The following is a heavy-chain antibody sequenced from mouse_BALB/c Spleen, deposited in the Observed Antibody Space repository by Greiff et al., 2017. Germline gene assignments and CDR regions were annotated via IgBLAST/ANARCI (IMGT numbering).Heavy chain of an antibody. D-gene: IGHD1-2*01. CDR1: GFTFSSYA. J-gene: IGHJ4*01. CDR2: ISSGGST. V-gene: IGHV5-6-5*01. Sequence: EVQLQESGGGLVKPGGSLKLSCAASGFTFSSYAMSWVRQTPEKRLEWVASISSGGSTYYPDSVKGRFTISRDNARNILYLQMSSLRSEDTAMYYCAREDGYYAMDYWGQGTSVTVSS. CDR3: AREDGYYAMDY.